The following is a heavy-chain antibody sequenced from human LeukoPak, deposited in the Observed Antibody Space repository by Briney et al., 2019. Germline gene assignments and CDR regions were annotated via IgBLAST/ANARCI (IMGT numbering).Heavy chain of an antibody. D-gene: IGHD5-18*01. CDR3: ARAERGYCFYYYYMDV. Sequence: GGSLRLSCAASGFTFSSYWMTWVRQAPGTGLEWVANVKQDGSEKYYVDSVKGRFTISRDNAKNSLYLQMHSLRAEDTAVYYCARAERGYCFYYYYMDVWGKGTTVTVSS. V-gene: IGHV3-7*01. J-gene: IGHJ6*03. CDR1: GFTFSSYW. CDR2: VKQDGSEK.